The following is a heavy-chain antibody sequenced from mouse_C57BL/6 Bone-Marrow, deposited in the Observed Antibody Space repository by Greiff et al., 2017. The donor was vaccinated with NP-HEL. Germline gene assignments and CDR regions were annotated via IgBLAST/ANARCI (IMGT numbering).Heavy chain of an antibody. CDR1: GFTFSDAW. J-gene: IGHJ3*01. D-gene: IGHD2-3*01. CDR3: SRYGLLGTWFAY. V-gene: IGHV6-6*01. CDR2: IRNKANNHAT. Sequence: EVKVVESGGGLVQPGGSMKLSCAASGFTFSDAWMDWVRQSPEKGLEWVAEIRNKANNHATYYAESVQGRFTISRDDSKSSVYLQMNSLRAEDTGIYYCSRYGLLGTWFAYWGQGTLVTVSA.